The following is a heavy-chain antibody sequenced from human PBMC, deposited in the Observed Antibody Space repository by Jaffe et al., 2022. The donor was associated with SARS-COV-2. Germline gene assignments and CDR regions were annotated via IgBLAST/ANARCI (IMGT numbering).Heavy chain of an antibody. CDR3: AMAWSQVDTAMVTGPRPNWFDP. Sequence: QVQLQQWGAGLLKPSETLSLTCAVYGGSFSGYYWSWIRQPPGKGLEWIGEINHSGSTNYNPSLKSRVTISVDTSKNQFSLKLSSVTAADTAVYYCAMAWSQVDTAMVTGPRPNWFDPWGQGTLVTVSS. D-gene: IGHD5-18*01. CDR2: INHSGST. V-gene: IGHV4-34*01. J-gene: IGHJ5*02. CDR1: GGSFSGYY.